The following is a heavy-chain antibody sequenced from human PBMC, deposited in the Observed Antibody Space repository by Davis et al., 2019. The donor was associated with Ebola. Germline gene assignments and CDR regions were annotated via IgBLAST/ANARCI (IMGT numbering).Heavy chain of an antibody. CDR2: ISGSGGST. CDR3: ASWRWSGYFDY. Sequence: GESLKISCAASGFTFSSYAMSWVRQAPGKGLEWVSAISGSGGSTYYADSVKGRFTISRDNAKNSLYLQMNSLRDEDTAVYYCASWRWSGYFDYWGQGTLVTVSS. D-gene: IGHD3-3*01. J-gene: IGHJ4*02. V-gene: IGHV3-23*01. CDR1: GFTFSSYA.